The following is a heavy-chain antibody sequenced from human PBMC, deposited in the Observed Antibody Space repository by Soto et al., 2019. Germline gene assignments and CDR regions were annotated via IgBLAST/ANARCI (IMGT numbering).Heavy chain of an antibody. Sequence: GGSLRLSCAASGFTFSRYGMHWVRQAPGKGLEWVAVISYDGSNKYYADSVKGRFTISRDNSKNTLYLQMNSLRAEDTAVYYCAKDGYVYWGQGTLVTVSS. CDR3: AKDGYVY. CDR1: GFTFSRYG. J-gene: IGHJ4*02. V-gene: IGHV3-30*18. CDR2: ISYDGSNK. D-gene: IGHD5-18*01.